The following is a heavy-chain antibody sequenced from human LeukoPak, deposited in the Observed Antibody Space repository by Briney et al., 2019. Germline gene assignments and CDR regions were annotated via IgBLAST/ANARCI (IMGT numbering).Heavy chain of an antibody. J-gene: IGHJ4*02. CDR2: ISYDGSNK. Sequence: PGRSLRLSCAASGFTFSNYAFHWVRQAPGKGLEWVALISYDGSNKYYADSVKGRFTISRDSSKNTLYLQMNSLRAEDTAVYYCARDGGGFDYWGQGTLVTVSS. CDR1: GFTFSNYA. CDR3: ARDGGGFDY. V-gene: IGHV3-30*04.